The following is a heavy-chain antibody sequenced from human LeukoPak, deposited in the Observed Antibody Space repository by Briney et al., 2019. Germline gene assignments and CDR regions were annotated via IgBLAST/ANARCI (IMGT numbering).Heavy chain of an antibody. V-gene: IGHV4-39*07. Sequence: SETLSLTCSVSGGSIGRGSYYWGWIRQSPGKGLEWIGSIYYSGSTNYNPSLKSRVTISVDTSKNQFSLKLSSVTAADTAVYYCADAYYYDSSGYYQGPLGYWGQGTLVTVSS. D-gene: IGHD3-22*01. CDR1: GGSIGRGSYY. CDR2: IYYSGST. CDR3: ADAYYYDSSGYYQGPLGY. J-gene: IGHJ4*02.